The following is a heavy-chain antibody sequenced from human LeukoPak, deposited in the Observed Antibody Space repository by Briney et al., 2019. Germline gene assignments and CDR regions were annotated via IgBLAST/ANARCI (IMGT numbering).Heavy chain of an antibody. CDR3: ASHDYSNYVGWFDP. V-gene: IGHV4-59*08. CDR2: IHYSGGIT. J-gene: IGHJ5*02. CDR1: GGSISSYY. Sequence: PSETLSLTCTVSGGSISSYYWSWIRQPPGKGLEWIGYIHYSGGITYYNPSLKSRVAISVDTSKNQFSLKLSSVTAADTAVYYCASHDYSNYVGWFDPWGQGTLVTVSS. D-gene: IGHD4-11*01.